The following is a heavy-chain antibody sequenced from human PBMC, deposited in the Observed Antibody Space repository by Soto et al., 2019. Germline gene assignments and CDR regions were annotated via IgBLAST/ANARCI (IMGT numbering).Heavy chain of an antibody. D-gene: IGHD4-17*01. Sequence: GGSLRLSCAASGFTFSNAWMSWVRQAPGKGLEWVGRIKSKTDGGTTDYAAPVKGRFTISRDDSKNTLYLQMNSLKTEDTAVYYCTTLQIHTVTTYAYWGQGTLVTVSS. CDR1: GFTFSNAW. CDR2: IKSKTDGGTT. J-gene: IGHJ4*02. CDR3: TTLQIHTVTTYAY. V-gene: IGHV3-15*01.